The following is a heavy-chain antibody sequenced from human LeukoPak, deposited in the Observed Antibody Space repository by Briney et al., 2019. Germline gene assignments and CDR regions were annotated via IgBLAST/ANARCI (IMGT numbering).Heavy chain of an antibody. V-gene: IGHV4-34*01. D-gene: IGHD3-3*01. Sequence: SETLSLTCAVYGGSFSGYYWSWIRQPPGKGLEWIGEINHSGSTNYNPSLKSRVTISVDTSKNQFSLKLSSVTAADTAVYYCARHLYYDFWSGYRDDAFDIWGQGTMVTVSS. CDR3: ARHLYYDFWSGYRDDAFDI. CDR1: GGSFSGYY. J-gene: IGHJ3*02. CDR2: INHSGST.